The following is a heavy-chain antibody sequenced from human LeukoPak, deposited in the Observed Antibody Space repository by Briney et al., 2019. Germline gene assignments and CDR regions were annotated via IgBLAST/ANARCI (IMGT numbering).Heavy chain of an antibody. D-gene: IGHD6-19*01. CDR1: GFTFSSYA. J-gene: IGHJ4*02. CDR2: ISAGGGST. CDR3: AKDRGSGWSFDY. V-gene: IGHV3-23*01. Sequence: GGSLRLSCAASGFTFSSYAMSWVRQAPGKGLECVSGISAGGGSTYYADSVKGRLTVSRDNSKNTLYLQMNSLRADNTAIYYCAKDRGSGWSFDYWGQGTLVTVSS.